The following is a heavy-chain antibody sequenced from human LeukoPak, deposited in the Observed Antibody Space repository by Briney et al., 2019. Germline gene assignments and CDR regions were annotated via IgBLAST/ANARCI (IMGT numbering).Heavy chain of an antibody. CDR2: ISGYSGNT. Sequence: ASVKVSCKASGYTFTSYGISWVRQAPGQGLEWMGWISGYSGNTNYAQKLQGRVTMTTDTSTSKAYMELRSLRSDDTAVYYCAREGPGWQWHGNWFDPWGQGTLVTVSS. CDR1: GYTFTSYG. D-gene: IGHD6-19*01. J-gene: IGHJ5*02. CDR3: AREGPGWQWHGNWFDP. V-gene: IGHV1-18*01.